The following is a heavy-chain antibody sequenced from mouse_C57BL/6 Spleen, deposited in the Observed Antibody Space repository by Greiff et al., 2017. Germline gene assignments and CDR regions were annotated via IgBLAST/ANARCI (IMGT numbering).Heavy chain of an antibody. CDR3: ARHKDDLYYAMDY. CDR2: ISGGGGNT. D-gene: IGHD2-12*01. J-gene: IGHJ4*01. Sequence: DVKLVESGGGLVKPGGSLKLSCAASGFTFSSYTMSWVRQTPEKRLEWVATISGGGGNTYYPDSVKGRFTISRDNATNTLYLQMSSLRSEDTALYYCARHKDDLYYAMDYWGKGTSVTVSS. CDR1: GFTFSSYT. V-gene: IGHV5-9*01.